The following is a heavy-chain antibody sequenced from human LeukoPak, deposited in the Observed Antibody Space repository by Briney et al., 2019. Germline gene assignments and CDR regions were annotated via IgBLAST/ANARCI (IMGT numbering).Heavy chain of an antibody. Sequence: SETLSLTCTVSGGSISSYYWSWIRQPPGKGLEWIGYIYYSGSTNYNPSLKSRVTISVDTSKNQFSLKLSSATAADTAVYYCARGGEYSSGWYTWFDPWGQGTLVTVSS. CDR1: GGSISSYY. D-gene: IGHD6-19*01. CDR3: ARGGEYSSGWYTWFDP. CDR2: IYYSGST. J-gene: IGHJ5*02. V-gene: IGHV4-59*01.